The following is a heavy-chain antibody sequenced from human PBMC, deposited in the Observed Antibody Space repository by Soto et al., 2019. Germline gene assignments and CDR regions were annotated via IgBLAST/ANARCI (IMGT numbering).Heavy chain of an antibody. Sequence: WGSLRLSCAASGFTFNSYAIHWVRQAPGKGLEWVAVISHDGSDKYYGDSVKGRFTISRDNSKNTPYMQMNSLRAEDTALYYCARVSRALRILTPDFDYWGQGTLVTVSS. J-gene: IGHJ4*02. D-gene: IGHD3-3*01. V-gene: IGHV3-30-3*01. CDR3: ARVSRALRILTPDFDY. CDR1: GFTFNSYA. CDR2: ISHDGSDK.